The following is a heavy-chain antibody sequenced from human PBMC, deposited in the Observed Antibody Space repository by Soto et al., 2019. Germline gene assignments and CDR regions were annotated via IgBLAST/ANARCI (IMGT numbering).Heavy chain of an antibody. CDR2: IYYGGST. Sequence: SETLSLTCTVSGGSIIPYYWSWIRQPPWKGLEWVGYIYYGGSTSYNPSLKSRVTISLDTSKNQFSLKLSSVTAADTAVYYCARLGKYYQSLDTWGPENLVTVSS. J-gene: IGHJ5*02. CDR1: GGSIIPYY. V-gene: IGHV4-59*12. D-gene: IGHD2-2*01. CDR3: ARLGKYYQSLDT.